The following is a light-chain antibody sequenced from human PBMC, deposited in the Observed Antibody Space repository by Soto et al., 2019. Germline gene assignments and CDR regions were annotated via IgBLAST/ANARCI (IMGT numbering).Light chain of an antibody. CDR1: QNIGTY. V-gene: IGKV3-11*01. J-gene: IGKJ1*01. Sequence: THPLACLSFSTVKSAPVSGRASQNIGTYLAWYQQKPGQAPRLLIYDASNRATAIPARFSGSGSGTDFTLTISRLEPEDFAVYYCQQYVRSGKFGQGTNVEI. CDR2: DAS. CDR3: QQYVRSGK.